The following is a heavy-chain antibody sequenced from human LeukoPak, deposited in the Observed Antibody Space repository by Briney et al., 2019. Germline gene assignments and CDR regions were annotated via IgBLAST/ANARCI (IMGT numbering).Heavy chain of an antibody. D-gene: IGHD3-3*01. Sequence: PSETLSLTCAVYGGSFSGYYWGWIRQPPGKGLEWIGEINHSGSTNYNPSLKSRVTISVDTSKNQFSLKLSSVTAADTAVYYCANAVSRVGDYWGQGTLVTVSS. CDR3: ANAVSRVGDY. V-gene: IGHV4-34*01. CDR2: INHSGST. CDR1: GGSFSGYY. J-gene: IGHJ4*02.